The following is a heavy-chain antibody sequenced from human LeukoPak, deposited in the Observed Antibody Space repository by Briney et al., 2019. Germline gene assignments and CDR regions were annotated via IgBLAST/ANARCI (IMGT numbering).Heavy chain of an antibody. D-gene: IGHD6-13*01. J-gene: IGHJ5*02. V-gene: IGHV1-18*01. Sequence: ASVKVSCKASGYTFNHHGISWVRQAPGQGLEWMGWISCFNGDTHYAQKFQGRVTMTTDTSTTTAYMELRTLRSDDTAVYYCARDMVGLAADGNWFDPWGQGTLVTVSS. CDR1: GYTFNHHG. CDR3: ARDMVGLAADGNWFDP. CDR2: ISCFNGDT.